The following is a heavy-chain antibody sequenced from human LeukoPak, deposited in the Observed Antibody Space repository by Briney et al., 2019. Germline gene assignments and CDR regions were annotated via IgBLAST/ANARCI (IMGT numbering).Heavy chain of an antibody. Sequence: ASVKVSCKASGYTFTSYDISWGRHATGQGLERMGWMNPNSGNTGYAQKFQGRVTMTRNTSISTAYMELTSLRSEDTAVYYCARELSGYSYEPADYWGQGTLVTVSS. CDR1: GYTFTSYD. D-gene: IGHD5-18*01. V-gene: IGHV1-8*01. CDR3: ARELSGYSYEPADY. CDR2: MNPNSGNT. J-gene: IGHJ4*02.